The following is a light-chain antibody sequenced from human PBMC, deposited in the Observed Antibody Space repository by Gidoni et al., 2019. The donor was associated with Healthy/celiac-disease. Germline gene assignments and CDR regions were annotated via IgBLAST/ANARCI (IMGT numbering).Light chain of an antibody. CDR1: TGALTSGYY. CDR2: STS. CDR3: LLYYGGAQGFWV. J-gene: IGLJ3*02. Sequence: QTVVTQEPPLPVSPEGTVTLTCASSTGALTSGYYQTWFQQKPGQAPRALIYSTSNKHSWTPARFSGSLLGGKADLTLSGVQPEDEAEYYCLLYYGGAQGFWVFGGGTKLTVL. V-gene: IGLV7-43*01.